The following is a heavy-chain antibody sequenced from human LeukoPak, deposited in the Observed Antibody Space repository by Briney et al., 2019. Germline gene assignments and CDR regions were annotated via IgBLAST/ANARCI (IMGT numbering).Heavy chain of an antibody. D-gene: IGHD2-21*02. J-gene: IGHJ4*02. V-gene: IGHV3-66*01. CDR1: GFTVSANY. Sequence: QPGGSLRLSCAASGFTVSANYMSWVRQAPGKGLEWVSVIYSGDNTYYVDSVKGRFTISRDNSKNTLYLQMNSLRAEDTAVYYCAKDRMDIVVVTAEDYWGQGTLVTVSS. CDR2: IYSGDNT. CDR3: AKDRMDIVVVTAEDY.